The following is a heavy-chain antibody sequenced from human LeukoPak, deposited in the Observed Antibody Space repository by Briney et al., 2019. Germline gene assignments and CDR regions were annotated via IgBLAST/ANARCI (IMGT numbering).Heavy chain of an antibody. V-gene: IGHV3-74*01. Sequence: GGSLRLSCAASGFTFSSYWMHWVRQAPGKGLVWVSRINSDGSSTSYADSVKGRFTISRDNAKNTLYLQMNSLRAEDTAVYYCAREDTTGVTYYYYYYMDVWGKGTTVTVSS. CDR2: INSDGSST. D-gene: IGHD2-8*01. CDR3: AREDTTGVTYYYYYYMDV. CDR1: GFTFSSYW. J-gene: IGHJ6*03.